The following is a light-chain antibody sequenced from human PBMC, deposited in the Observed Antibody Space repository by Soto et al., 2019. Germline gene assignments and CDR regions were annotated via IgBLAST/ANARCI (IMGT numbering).Light chain of an antibody. V-gene: IGKV3-20*01. J-gene: IGKJ4*01. CDR3: QQYGSSPLS. CDR1: QSVSSY. CDR2: GPS. Sequence: EIVMTQSPATLSASPGERATLSCRASQSVSSYLAWYQQKPGQAPRLLIYGPSSRATGIPDRFSGSGSGTDFTLTISRLEPGDFAVYYCQQYGSSPLSFGGGSKVDI.